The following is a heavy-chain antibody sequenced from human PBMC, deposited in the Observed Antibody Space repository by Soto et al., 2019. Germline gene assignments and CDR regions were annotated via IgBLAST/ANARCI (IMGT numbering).Heavy chain of an antibody. CDR3: AKDKEGYCSGGSCHSGVNY. CDR1: GFTFSSYG. J-gene: IGHJ4*02. Sequence: PVGSLRLSCAASGFTFSSYGMHWVRQAPGKGLEWVAVISYDGSNKYYADSVKGRFTISRDNSKNTLYLQMNSLRAEDTAVYYCAKDKEGYCSGGSCHSGVNYWGQGTLVTVSP. V-gene: IGHV3-30*18. D-gene: IGHD2-15*01. CDR2: ISYDGSNK.